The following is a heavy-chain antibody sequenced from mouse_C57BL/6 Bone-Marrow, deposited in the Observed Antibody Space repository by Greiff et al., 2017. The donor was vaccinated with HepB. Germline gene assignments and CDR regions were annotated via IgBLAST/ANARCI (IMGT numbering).Heavy chain of an antibody. CDR3: ALYGNSFFDY. D-gene: IGHD2-1*01. CDR1: GYSITSGYY. CDR2: ISYDGSN. Sequence: VQLKESGPGLVKPSQSLSLTCSVTGYSITSGYYWNWIRQFPGNKLEWMGYISYDGSNNYNPSLKNRISITRDTSKNQFFLKLNSVTTEDTATYYCALYGNSFFDYWGQGTTLTVSS. J-gene: IGHJ2*01. V-gene: IGHV3-6*01.